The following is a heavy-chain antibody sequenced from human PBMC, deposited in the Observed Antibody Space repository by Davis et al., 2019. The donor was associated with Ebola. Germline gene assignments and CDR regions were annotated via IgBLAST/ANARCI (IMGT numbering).Heavy chain of an antibody. CDR2: MNHNSGNT. D-gene: IGHD3-22*01. CDR1: GYTFTSYD. Sequence: ASVKVSCKASGYTFTSYDINWVRQATGQGLEWMGWMNHNSGNTGYAQKFQGRVTMTRNTSISTAYMELSSLRSEYTAVYYCARASVGYYYDSSGYYPQLWGQGTLVTVSS. J-gene: IGHJ4*02. CDR3: ARASVGYYYDSSGYYPQL. V-gene: IGHV1-8*01.